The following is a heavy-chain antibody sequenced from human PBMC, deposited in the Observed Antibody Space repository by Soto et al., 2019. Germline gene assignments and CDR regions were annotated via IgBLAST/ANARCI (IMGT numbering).Heavy chain of an antibody. CDR2: IYWNDDN. J-gene: IGHJ4*02. V-gene: IGHV2-5*01. CDR3: AHSAGWLFDH. CDR1: GFSLTSRAVG. D-gene: IGHD3-9*01. Sequence: QITLKESGPTLVKPTQTLTLTCTFSGFSLTSRAVGVGWIRQPPGKALEWLALIYWNDDNHYSPSLRNRLTVTKDTSKNQVVLTLTDMDPVDTATYYRAHSAGWLFDHWGQGTLVTVSS.